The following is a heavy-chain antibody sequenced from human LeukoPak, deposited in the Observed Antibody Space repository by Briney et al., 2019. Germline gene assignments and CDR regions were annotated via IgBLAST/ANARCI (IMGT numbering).Heavy chain of an antibody. CDR3: ARALLRPWFDP. CDR1: GDSISSYY. CDR2: IYYSGST. D-gene: IGHD4-17*01. V-gene: IGHV4-59*01. Sequence: SETLSLTCTVSGDSISSYYWSWIRQPPGERLEWIGYIYYSGSTNYNPSLKSRVTISVDTSKNQFSLKLSSVTAADTAVYYCARALLRPWFDPWGQGTLATVSS. J-gene: IGHJ5*02.